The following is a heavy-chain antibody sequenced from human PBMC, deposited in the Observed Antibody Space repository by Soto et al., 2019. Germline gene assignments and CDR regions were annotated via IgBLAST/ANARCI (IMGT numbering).Heavy chain of an antibody. Sequence: QVQLVQSGAEVKKPGASVKVSCKASGYTFTGYYMHWVRQAPGQGLEWMGWINPNSGGTNYAQKFQVWVTMTRDTSISTAYMELSRLRSDDTAVYYCARDLFEGIALADPQRGMDVWGQGTTVTVSS. V-gene: IGHV1-2*04. D-gene: IGHD6-19*01. CDR3: ARDLFEGIALADPQRGMDV. J-gene: IGHJ6*02. CDR1: GYTFTGYY. CDR2: INPNSGGT.